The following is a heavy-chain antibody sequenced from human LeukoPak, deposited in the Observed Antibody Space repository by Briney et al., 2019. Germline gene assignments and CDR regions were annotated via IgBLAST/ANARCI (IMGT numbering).Heavy chain of an antibody. J-gene: IGHJ4*02. CDR2: INHSGST. CDR1: GGSFSGYY. D-gene: IGHD5-18*01. Sequence: SETLSLTCAVYGGSFSGYYWSWIRQPPGKGLEWIGEINHSGSTNYNPSLKSRVTISVDTSKNQFSLKLSSVTAADTAVYYCAGPRGYSYMRYYFDYWGQGTLVTASS. V-gene: IGHV4-34*01. CDR3: AGPRGYSYMRYYFDY.